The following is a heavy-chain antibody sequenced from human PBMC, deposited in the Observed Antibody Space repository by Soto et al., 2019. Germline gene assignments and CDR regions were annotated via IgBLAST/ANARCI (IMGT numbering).Heavy chain of an antibody. CDR3: ARVERGIVVVPAAIRHYYYYGMDV. CDR2: IYYSGST. D-gene: IGHD2-2*02. CDR1: SGSISSGDYY. V-gene: IGHV4-30-4*01. Sequence: PSETLSLTCTVPSGSISSGDYYWSWIRQPPGKGLEWIGYIYYSGSTYYNPSLKSRVTISVDTSKNQFSLKLSSVTAADTAVYYCARVERGIVVVPAAIRHYYYYGMDVWGQGTTVTV. J-gene: IGHJ6*02.